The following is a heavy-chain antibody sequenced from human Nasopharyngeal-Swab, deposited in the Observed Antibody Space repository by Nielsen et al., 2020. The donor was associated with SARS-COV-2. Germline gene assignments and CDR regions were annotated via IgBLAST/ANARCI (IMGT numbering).Heavy chain of an antibody. D-gene: IGHD6-13*01. CDR1: GFTFSSYE. V-gene: IGHV3-48*03. CDR2: ISSSGSTI. Sequence: SLKISCAASGFTFSSYEMNWVRHAPGKGLEGVSYISSSGSTIYYADSVKGRFTISRDNAKNSLYLQMNSLRAEDTAVYYCARSIAAWGKDYWGQGTMVTVSS. CDR3: ARSIAAWGKDY. J-gene: IGHJ4*02.